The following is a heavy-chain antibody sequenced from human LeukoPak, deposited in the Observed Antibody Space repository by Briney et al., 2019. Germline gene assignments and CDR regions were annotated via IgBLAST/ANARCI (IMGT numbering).Heavy chain of an antibody. V-gene: IGHV1-69*04. CDR2: IIPILGIA. J-gene: IGHJ4*02. CDR1: GGTFSSYA. Sequence: VASVKVSCKASGGTFSSYAISWVRQAPGQGLEWMGRIIPILGIANYAQKFQGRVTITADKSTSTAYMELSSLRSEDTAVYYCAIVVVAPSWYFDYWGQGTLVTVSS. CDR3: AIVVVAPSWYFDY. D-gene: IGHD2-15*01.